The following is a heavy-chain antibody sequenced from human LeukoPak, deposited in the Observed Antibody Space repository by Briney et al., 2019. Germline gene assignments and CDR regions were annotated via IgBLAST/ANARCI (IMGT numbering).Heavy chain of an antibody. V-gene: IGHV4-61*02. Sequence: SETLSLTRTVSGGSISSGSYYWSWIRQPAGKGLEWIGRIYTSGSTYYNPSLKSRVTISVDTSKNQFSLKLSSVTAADTAVYYCARDYSSSWFDPWGQGTLVTVSS. J-gene: IGHJ5*02. CDR3: ARDYSSSWFDP. CDR2: IYTSGST. D-gene: IGHD6-13*01. CDR1: GGSISSGSYY.